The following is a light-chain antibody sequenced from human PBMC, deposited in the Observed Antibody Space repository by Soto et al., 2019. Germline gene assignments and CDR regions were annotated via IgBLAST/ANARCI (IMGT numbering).Light chain of an antibody. V-gene: IGLV2-18*02. Sequence: QSVLTQPPSVSGSPGQSVTISCTGTSSYVGKYDRVSWYQQPPGTAPRLIMYEVTNRPSGVPARFSGSKSGNTASLTISGLQAEDEADYFCSSYTSASRYAFGAGTKVTVL. CDR3: SSYTSASRYA. J-gene: IGLJ1*01. CDR1: SSYVGKYDR. CDR2: EVT.